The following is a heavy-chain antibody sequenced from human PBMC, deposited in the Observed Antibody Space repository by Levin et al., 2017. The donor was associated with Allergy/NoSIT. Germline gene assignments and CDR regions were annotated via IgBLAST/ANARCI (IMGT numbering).Heavy chain of an antibody. CDR1: GFTFSSYS. Sequence: PGGSLRLSCAASGFTFSSYSMNWVRQAPGKGLEWVSSISSSSSYIYYADSVKGRFTISRDNAKNSLYLQMNSLRAEDTAVYYCARVVGCSGGSCYSRAFDIWGQGTMVTVSS. CDR2: ISSSSSYI. V-gene: IGHV3-21*01. J-gene: IGHJ3*02. D-gene: IGHD2-15*01. CDR3: ARVVGCSGGSCYSRAFDI.